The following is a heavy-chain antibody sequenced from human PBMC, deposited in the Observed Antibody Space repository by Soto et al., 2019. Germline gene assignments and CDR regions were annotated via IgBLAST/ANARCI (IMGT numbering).Heavy chain of an antibody. CDR2: IWYDGSNK. J-gene: IGHJ4*02. CDR1: GFTFSSYG. V-gene: IGHV3-33*01. Sequence: QVQLVESGGGVVQPGRSLRLSCAASGFTFSSYGMHWVRQAPGKGLEWVAVIWYDGSNKYYADSVKGRFTISRDNSKNTLYLQMNSLRAEDTAVYYCAREGRRFGELRLYFDYWGQGTLVTVSS. D-gene: IGHD3-10*01. CDR3: AREGRRFGELRLYFDY.